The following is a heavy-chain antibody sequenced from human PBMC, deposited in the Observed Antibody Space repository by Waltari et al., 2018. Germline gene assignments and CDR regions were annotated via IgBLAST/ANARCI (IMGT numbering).Heavy chain of an antibody. V-gene: IGHV2-5*02. Sequence: QITLKESGPTLVRPTETLTLTCTLSGFSLNDGAMGVGWVRQPPGKALEWLALIYGDGDRRYSPRLKTRLSITKDTPKTQVVLTMRNVDPMDSGTYFCAHRMVRVSNAFDTWGQGILVTVSS. J-gene: IGHJ3*02. CDR3: AHRMVRVSNAFDT. D-gene: IGHD2-8*01. CDR1: GFSLNDGAMG. CDR2: IYGDGDR.